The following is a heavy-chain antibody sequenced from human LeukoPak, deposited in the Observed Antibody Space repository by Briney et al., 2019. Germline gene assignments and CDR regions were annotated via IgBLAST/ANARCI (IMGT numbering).Heavy chain of an antibody. J-gene: IGHJ4*02. CDR2: INHSGST. CDR3: ARGTIVGATSFDY. V-gene: IGHV4-34*01. CDR1: GGSFSGYY. D-gene: IGHD1-26*01. Sequence: SETLSLTCAVYGGSFSGYYWSWIRQPPGKGLEWIGEINHSGSTDYNPSLKSRVTISVDTSKNQFSLKLSSVTAADTAVYYCARGTIVGATSFDYWGQGTLVAVSS.